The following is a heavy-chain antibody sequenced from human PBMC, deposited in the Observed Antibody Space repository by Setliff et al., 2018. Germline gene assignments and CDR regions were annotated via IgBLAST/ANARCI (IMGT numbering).Heavy chain of an antibody. D-gene: IGHD3-9*01. CDR2: IYYSGST. CDR1: GGSISSYY. Sequence: PSETLSLTCTVSGGSISSYYWSWIRQPAGKGLEWIGSIYYSGSTYYNPSLKSRVTISVDTSKNQFSLKLSSVTAADTAVYYCATFTVIFYYFDYWGQGTLVTVSS. V-gene: IGHV4-59*04. CDR3: ATFTVIFYYFDY. J-gene: IGHJ4*02.